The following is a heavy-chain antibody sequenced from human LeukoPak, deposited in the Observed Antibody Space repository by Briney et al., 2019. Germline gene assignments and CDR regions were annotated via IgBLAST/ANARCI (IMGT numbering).Heavy chain of an antibody. D-gene: IGHD3-16*01. Sequence: ASVKVSCKASGGTFSSYAISWVRQAPGQGLEWMGGIIPIFGTANYAQKFQGRVTITTDESTSTAYMELSSLRSEDTAVYYCARDPEGFGATYFDYWGQGTLVTVSS. CDR3: ARDPEGFGATYFDY. J-gene: IGHJ4*02. CDR2: IIPIFGTA. V-gene: IGHV1-69*05. CDR1: GGTFSSYA.